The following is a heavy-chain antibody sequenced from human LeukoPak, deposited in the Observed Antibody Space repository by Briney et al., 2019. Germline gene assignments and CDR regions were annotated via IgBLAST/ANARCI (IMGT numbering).Heavy chain of an antibody. Sequence: SETLSLTCTVSGYSISSGYYWGWIRQPPGKGLEWIGSIYHSGSTYYNPSLKSRVTISVDTSKNQSSLKLSSVTAADTAVYYCANSIVGATNYYYYMDVWGKGTTVTVSS. CDR1: GYSISSGYY. CDR3: ANSIVGATNYYYYMDV. V-gene: IGHV4-38-2*02. J-gene: IGHJ6*03. CDR2: IYHSGST. D-gene: IGHD1-26*01.